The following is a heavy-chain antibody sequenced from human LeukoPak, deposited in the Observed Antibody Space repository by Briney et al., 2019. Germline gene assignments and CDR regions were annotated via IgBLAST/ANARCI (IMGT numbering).Heavy chain of an antibody. CDR1: GGSISSSSYY. CDR3: ARPTIVVAATRVAFDI. V-gene: IGHV4-39*01. J-gene: IGHJ3*02. D-gene: IGHD2-15*01. Sequence: SETLSLTCTVSGGSISSSSYYWGWIRQPPGKGLEWIGSIYYSGSTYYNPSLKSRVNISADTSKNQFSLKLSSVTAADTAVYYCARPTIVVAATRVAFDIWGQGTMVTVSS. CDR2: IYYSGST.